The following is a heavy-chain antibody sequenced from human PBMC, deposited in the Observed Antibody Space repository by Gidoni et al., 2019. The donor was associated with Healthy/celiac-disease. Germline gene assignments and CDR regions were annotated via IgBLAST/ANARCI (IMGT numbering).Heavy chain of an antibody. J-gene: IGHJ4*02. CDR2: ISGSGGST. D-gene: IGHD3-16*02. CDR3: AKDWMITFGGVIALFDY. CDR1: GFTFSSYA. Sequence: EVQLLESGGGLVQPGGSLSLSCAASGFTFSSYAMSWVRQAPGKGLEWVSAISGSGGSTYYADSVKGRFTISRDNSKNTLYLQMNSLRAEDTAVYYCAKDWMITFGGVIALFDYWGQGTLVTVSS. V-gene: IGHV3-23*01.